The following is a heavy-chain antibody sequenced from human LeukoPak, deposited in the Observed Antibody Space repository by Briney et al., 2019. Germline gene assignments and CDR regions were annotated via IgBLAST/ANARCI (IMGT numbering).Heavy chain of an antibody. V-gene: IGHV1-69*13. D-gene: IGHD2-15*01. Sequence: SVKVSCKASGGTFSSYAISWVRQAPGQGLEWLGGIPIFGTPNYAQKLQGRVTFTADASTATAYMELANLRSEDTAMYYCARRSGCSTPECYISGRDYFDYWGLGTLVAVST. CDR2: IPIFGTP. CDR1: GGTFSSYA. J-gene: IGHJ4*02. CDR3: ARRSGCSTPECYISGRDYFDY.